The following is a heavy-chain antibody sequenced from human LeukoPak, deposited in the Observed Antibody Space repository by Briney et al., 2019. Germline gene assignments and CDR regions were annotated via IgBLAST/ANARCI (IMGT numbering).Heavy chain of an antibody. D-gene: IGHD5-12*01. Sequence: GGSLRLSCAASGFTFSSYAMSWVRQAPGKGLEWVSAISRSGGTTYYADSVKGRFSISRDNSKNTLYLQMNSLRAEDTAVYYCATESKWLPTYWGQGTLVTVSS. CDR3: ATESKWLPTY. CDR1: GFTFSSYA. V-gene: IGHV3-23*01. J-gene: IGHJ4*02. CDR2: ISRSGGTT.